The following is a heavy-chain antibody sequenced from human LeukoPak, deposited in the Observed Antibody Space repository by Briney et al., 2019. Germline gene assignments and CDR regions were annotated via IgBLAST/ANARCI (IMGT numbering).Heavy chain of an antibody. V-gene: IGHV3-43D*03. CDR2: ISWDSGNT. D-gene: IGHD6-13*01. CDR3: AKGPGAAVHKRYTQH. CDR1: GFNFNDYA. J-gene: IGHJ1*01. Sequence: GGSLRLSCAASGFNFNDYAMHWVRQAPGKGLEWVSLISWDSGNTYYADSVKGRFTISRDNSKNSLSLQMNSLRAEDTAFYYCAKGPGAAVHKRYTQHWGQGTLVTVSS.